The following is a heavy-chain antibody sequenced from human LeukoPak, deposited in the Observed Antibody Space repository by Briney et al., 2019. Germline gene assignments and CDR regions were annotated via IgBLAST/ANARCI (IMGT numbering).Heavy chain of an antibody. D-gene: IGHD3-10*01. CDR3: TTDLGTYYHGSQRLIPIDY. J-gene: IGHJ4*02. Sequence: PGGSLRLSCVDSGFTFTNAWMSWVRKAPGKGLEWFGRIKSKTDGETTNYAEPVRGRFTISRDDSKSAVHLQMNSLKIEDTAVYYCTTDLGTYYHGSQRLIPIDYWGQGTLVTVSS. V-gene: IGHV3-15*01. CDR2: IKSKTDGETT. CDR1: GFTFTNAW.